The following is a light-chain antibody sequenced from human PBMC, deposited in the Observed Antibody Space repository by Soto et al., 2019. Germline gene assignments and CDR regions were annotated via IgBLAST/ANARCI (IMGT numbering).Light chain of an antibody. Sequence: EIVLTQSPATLSVSPGERATLSCRASQSVSSNLAWYQQKPGQAPRLLIYGASTRATGIPARFSGSGSGTEFTLTISSLQSEDFAVYYCQQYNNWPPVTFGQGTKVDIK. CDR3: QQYNNWPPVT. J-gene: IGKJ1*01. V-gene: IGKV3-15*01. CDR1: QSVSSN. CDR2: GAS.